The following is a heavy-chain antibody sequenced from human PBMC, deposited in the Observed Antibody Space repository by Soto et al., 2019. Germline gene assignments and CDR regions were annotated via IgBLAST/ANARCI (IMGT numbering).Heavy chain of an antibody. CDR3: ARRIPGTSFDY. CDR1: RFTFSTYN. J-gene: IGHJ4*02. Sequence: EVQLVESGGGLIKPGGSLRLSCAASRFTFSTYNMNWVRQAPGKGLEWVSSISGSSNYIYYADSVKGRFTISRDNAKNSLYLQMNSLRPEDTAVYYCARRIPGTSFDYWGLGTLVTVSS. D-gene: IGHD1-7*01. CDR2: ISGSSNYI. V-gene: IGHV3-21*01.